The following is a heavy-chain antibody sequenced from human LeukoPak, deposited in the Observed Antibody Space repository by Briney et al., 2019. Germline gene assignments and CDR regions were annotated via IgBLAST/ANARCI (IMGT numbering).Heavy chain of an antibody. D-gene: IGHD1-26*01. CDR3: ARHSGGTYYVNFDP. J-gene: IGHJ5*02. V-gene: IGHV4-39*01. CDR2: IYYSGST. Sequence: PSETLSLTCSVFGDSISTSSYYWGWLRQPPGKGLEWIGTIYYSGSTYYNPSLKSRVTISVDTSKNQFSLKLSSVTAADTAVYYCARHSGGTYYVNFDPWGQGTLVTVSS. CDR1: GDSISTSSYY.